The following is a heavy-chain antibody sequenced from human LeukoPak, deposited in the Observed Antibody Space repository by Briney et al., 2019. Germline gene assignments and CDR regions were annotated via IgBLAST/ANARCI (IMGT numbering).Heavy chain of an antibody. CDR2: INHSGST. J-gene: IGHJ3*02. CDR3: ARRRNGPYIVGATQRTHAFDI. Sequence: SETLSLTCTVSGGSISSSSYYWGWIRQPPGKGLEWIGEINHSGSTNYNPSLKSRVTISVDTSKNQFSLKLSSVTAADTAVYYCARRRNGPYIVGATQRTHAFDIWGQGTMVTVSS. CDR1: GGSISSSSYY. D-gene: IGHD1-26*01. V-gene: IGHV4-39*07.